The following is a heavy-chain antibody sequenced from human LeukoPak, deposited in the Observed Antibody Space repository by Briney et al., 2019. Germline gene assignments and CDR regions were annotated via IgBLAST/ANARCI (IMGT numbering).Heavy chain of an antibody. Sequence: SETLSLTCTVSGASIRSYYWSWIRQPPGKGLEWIAYVHYSANTNYNPSLKSRVSISVDTSKSQFSLSLSSVTAADTAVYYCARRGNSWNDFDSWGQGTLVTVSS. CDR3: ARRGNSWNDFDS. CDR2: VHYSANT. V-gene: IGHV4-59*08. J-gene: IGHJ4*02. D-gene: IGHD1-1*01. CDR1: GASIRSYY.